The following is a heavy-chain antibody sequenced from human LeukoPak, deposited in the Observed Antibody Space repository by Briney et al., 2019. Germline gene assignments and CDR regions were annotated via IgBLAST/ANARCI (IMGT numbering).Heavy chain of an antibody. CDR3: VEELRGWSSGFDY. Sequence: GGSLRLSCVASGFTFSSYDMHWVRQATGKGLEWVSTIGAAGEMFYPGSVKGRFTISRDDAQNSMYLQMNSLRAGDTAVYYCVEELRGWSSGFDYWGQGILVTVSS. CDR2: IGAAGEM. V-gene: IGHV3-13*04. J-gene: IGHJ4*02. CDR1: GFTFSSYD. D-gene: IGHD1-7*01.